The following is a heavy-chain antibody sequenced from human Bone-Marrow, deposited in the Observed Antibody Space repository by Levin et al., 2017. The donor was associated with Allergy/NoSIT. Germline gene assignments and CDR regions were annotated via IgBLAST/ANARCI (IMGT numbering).Heavy chain of an antibody. Sequence: VASVKVSCKASGGTFSTYAVSWVRQAPGQGLEWMGRIIPTFGTADYAQKFQGRVTITANEFTTTAFMELNSLRSDDTAVYYCARRTAAVDDAFDVWGQGTTVIV. V-gene: IGHV1-69*13. CDR2: IIPTFGTA. D-gene: IGHD2-15*01. CDR3: ARRTAAVDDAFDV. J-gene: IGHJ3*01. CDR1: GGTFSTYA.